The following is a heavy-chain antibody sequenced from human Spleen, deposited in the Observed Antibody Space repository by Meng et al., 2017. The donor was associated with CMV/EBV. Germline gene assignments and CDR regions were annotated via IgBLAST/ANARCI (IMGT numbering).Heavy chain of an antibody. J-gene: IGHJ5*02. CDR2: IRVYNGDT. V-gene: IGHV1-18*04. D-gene: IGHD2-21*01. CDR1: GYTFIDFH. CDR3: ARRGPSYCGVDCLAWFDP. Sequence: ASVQVSCKASGYTFIDFHIHWVRQAPGQGLEWMGWIRVYNGDTKYAQKFQDRFTMTTDTSTSTAYMELRSLRSDDTAVYYCARRGPSYCGVDCLAWFDPWGQGTQVTVSS.